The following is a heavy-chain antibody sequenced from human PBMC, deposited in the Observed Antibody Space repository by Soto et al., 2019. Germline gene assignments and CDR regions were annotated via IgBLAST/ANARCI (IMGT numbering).Heavy chain of an antibody. CDR2: IYYSGST. Sequence: SETLSLTCAVSGGSISSGSDYWSWIRQHPGKGLEWIGYIYYSGSTYYNPSLKSRVTISVDTSKNQFSLKLSSVTAADTAVYYCAIYDSSGSRGFQHWGQGTLVTVSS. CDR3: AIYDSSGSRGFQH. V-gene: IGHV4-31*11. J-gene: IGHJ1*01. CDR1: GGSISSGSDY. D-gene: IGHD3-22*01.